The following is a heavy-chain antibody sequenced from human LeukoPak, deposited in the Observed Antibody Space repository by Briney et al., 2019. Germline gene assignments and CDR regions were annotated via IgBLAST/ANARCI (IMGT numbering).Heavy chain of an antibody. V-gene: IGHV4-59*01. D-gene: IGHD2-15*01. CDR1: GGSISSYY. J-gene: IGHJ4*02. CDR3: ARLPPSCSGNSSSPGFPFDY. CDR2: IYYSGST. Sequence: PSETLSLTCTVSGGSISSYYWSWIRQPPGKGLEWIGYIYYSGSTNYNPSLKSRVTISVGTSKNQFSLKLSSVTAADTAVYYCARLPPSCSGNSSSPGFPFDYWGQGAWSPSPQ.